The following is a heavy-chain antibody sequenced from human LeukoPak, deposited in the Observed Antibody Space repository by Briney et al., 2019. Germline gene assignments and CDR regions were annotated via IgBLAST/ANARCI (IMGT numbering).Heavy chain of an antibody. CDR3: AKRPTQLVRGVFDY. J-gene: IGHJ4*02. Sequence: GGSLRLSCAASGFTVSSNYMSWVRQAPGKGLEWVSVIYSGGSTYYADSVKGRFTISRDNSKNTLYLQMNSLRAEDTAVYYCAKRPTQLVRGVFDYWGQGTLVTVSS. CDR1: GFTVSSNY. D-gene: IGHD6-6*01. CDR2: IYSGGST. V-gene: IGHV3-66*01.